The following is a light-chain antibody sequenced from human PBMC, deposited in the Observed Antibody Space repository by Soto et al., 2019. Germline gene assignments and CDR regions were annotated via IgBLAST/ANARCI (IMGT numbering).Light chain of an antibody. V-gene: IGLV2-14*01. CDR1: SSDVGGYSY. Sequence: QSVLTQPASVSGSPGQSITISCTGTSSDVGGYSYVSWYQQYPGKAPKLKIYDVSDRPSGVSNRFSGSKSGNTASLTISGLQAEDEADYYCSSYTSSSTWVFGGGTKLTVL. CDR2: DVS. J-gene: IGLJ3*02. CDR3: SSYTSSSTWV.